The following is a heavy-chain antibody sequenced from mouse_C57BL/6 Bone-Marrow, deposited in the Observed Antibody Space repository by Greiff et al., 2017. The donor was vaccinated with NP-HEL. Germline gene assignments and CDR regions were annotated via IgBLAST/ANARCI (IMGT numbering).Heavy chain of an antibody. CDR3: ARVRARDIDY. CDR1: GFTFSDYY. J-gene: IGHJ2*01. Sequence: DVKLVESEGGLVQPGSSMKLSCTASGFTFSDYYMAWVRQVPEKGLEWVANINYDGSSTYYLDSLKSRFIISRDNAKNILYLQMSSLKSEDTATYYCARVRARDIDYWGQGTTLTVSS. CDR2: INYDGSST. D-gene: IGHD3-3*01. V-gene: IGHV5-16*01.